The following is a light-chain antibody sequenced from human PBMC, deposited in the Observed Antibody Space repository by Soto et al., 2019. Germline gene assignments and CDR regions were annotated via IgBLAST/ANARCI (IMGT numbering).Light chain of an antibody. CDR1: QGISSY. J-gene: IGKJ1*01. V-gene: IGKV1-39*01. CDR2: AAS. CDR3: QQRYSTPRT. Sequence: DIQLTQSPSFLSASVGDRVTITCRASQGISSYLAWYQKKPGKAPKLMMYAASTLQSGVPSRFSGSGSGTDFTLTISSLQPEDVATDDGQQRYSTPRTFGQGTKVDI.